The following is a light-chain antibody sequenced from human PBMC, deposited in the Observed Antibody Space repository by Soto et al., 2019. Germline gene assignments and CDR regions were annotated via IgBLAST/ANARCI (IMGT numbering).Light chain of an antibody. CDR2: GAS. V-gene: IGKV3-20*01. CDR1: QSVSSSY. J-gene: IGKJ1*01. Sequence: EIVLTQSPGTLSLSPGERATLACRASQSVSSSYLAWYQQKPGQAPRLLIYGASSRATGIPDRFSGSGSGTDFTLTISRLEPEDFGVYYCQQYGSSLTWTFGQGTKVEI. CDR3: QQYGSSLTWT.